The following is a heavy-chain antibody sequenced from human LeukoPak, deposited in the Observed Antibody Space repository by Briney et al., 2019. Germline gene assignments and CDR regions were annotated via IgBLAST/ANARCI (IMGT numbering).Heavy chain of an antibody. CDR2: IYHSGST. V-gene: IGHV4-30-2*01. CDR1: GDSISSGGYY. Sequence: SQTLSLTCTVSGDSISSGGYYWSWIRKPPGKGLEWIGYIYHSGSTYYNPSLKSRVTISVDRSKNQFSLKLSSVTAADTAVYYCARDTAYGDYEDYFDYWGQGTLVTVSS. D-gene: IGHD4-17*01. J-gene: IGHJ4*02. CDR3: ARDTAYGDYEDYFDY.